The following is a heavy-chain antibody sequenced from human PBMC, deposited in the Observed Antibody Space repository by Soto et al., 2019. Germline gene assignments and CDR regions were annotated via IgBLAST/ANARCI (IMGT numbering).Heavy chain of an antibody. CDR1: GFTFSSYG. CDR3: ARGQSYSTPVLDN. D-gene: IGHD6-13*01. Sequence: QVQLVESGGGVVQPGRSLRLSCAASGFTFSSYGMHWVRQAPGKGLEWVAVIWYDGSNKYYADSVKGRFTISRDNSKNTLYLQMNSLRAEDTAVCYCARGQSYSTPVLDNWGQGTLVTVSS. V-gene: IGHV3-33*01. CDR2: IWYDGSNK. J-gene: IGHJ4*02.